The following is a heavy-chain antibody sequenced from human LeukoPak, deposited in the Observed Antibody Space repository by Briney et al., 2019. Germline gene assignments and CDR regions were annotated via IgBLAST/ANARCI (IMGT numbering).Heavy chain of an antibody. Sequence: ASVKVSCKASGGTFSSYAISWVRQAPGQGLEWMGRINPNSGGTNYAQKFQGRVTMTRDTSISTAYMELSRLRSDDTAVYYCARVMTTVPRGDYWGQGTLVTVSS. CDR3: ARVMTTVPRGDY. D-gene: IGHD4-17*01. CDR1: GGTFSSYA. V-gene: IGHV1-2*06. CDR2: INPNSGGT. J-gene: IGHJ4*02.